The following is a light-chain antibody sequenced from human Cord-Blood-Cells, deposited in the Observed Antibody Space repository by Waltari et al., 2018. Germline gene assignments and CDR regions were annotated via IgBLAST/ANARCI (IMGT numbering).Light chain of an antibody. CDR3: QSYDSSRSGWV. CDR2: GNS. J-gene: IGLJ3*02. Sequence: QSVLTPPPSVSGAPGQRVTISCTGSSSNIGAGYDVHWYQQLPGTAPKLLIYGNSNRPSVVPDRFSGSKSGTSASLAITGLQAEDEADYYCQSYDSSRSGWVFGGGTKLTVL. V-gene: IGLV1-40*01. CDR1: SSNIGAGYD.